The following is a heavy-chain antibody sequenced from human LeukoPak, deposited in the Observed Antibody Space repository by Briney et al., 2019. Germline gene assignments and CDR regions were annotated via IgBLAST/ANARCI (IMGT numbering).Heavy chain of an antibody. CDR2: IYYSGST. Sequence: SETLSLTCTVSGGSISSYYWSWIRQPPGKGLEWIGYIYYSGSTNYNPSLKRRVTISVDTSKNQFSLKLSSVTAADTAVYYCATAGSGWSDFDYWGQGTLVTVSS. J-gene: IGHJ4*02. CDR1: GGSISSYY. D-gene: IGHD6-19*01. V-gene: IGHV4-59*01. CDR3: ATAGSGWSDFDY.